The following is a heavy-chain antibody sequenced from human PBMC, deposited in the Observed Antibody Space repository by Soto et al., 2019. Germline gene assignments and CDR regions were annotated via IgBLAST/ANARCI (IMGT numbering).Heavy chain of an antibody. Sequence: GGSLRLSCAASGFSFSNCAMNWVRQAPGKRPEWVSLITSSGDYTYDADSVKGRFTISRDNSKNTLYLQMNSLRAEDTAIYYCAKRSRNAREGYYFDYWGQGTLVTVSS. V-gene: IGHV3-23*01. CDR1: GFSFSNCA. J-gene: IGHJ4*02. CDR3: AKRSRNAREGYYFDY. CDR2: ITSSGDYT.